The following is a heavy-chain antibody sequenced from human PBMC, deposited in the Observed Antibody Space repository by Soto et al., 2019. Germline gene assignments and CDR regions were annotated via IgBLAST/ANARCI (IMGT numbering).Heavy chain of an antibody. CDR2: IDWNSGRI. D-gene: IGHD3-3*01. V-gene: IGHV3-9*01. CDR3: AKGGNCDFWSCPGDY. CDR1: GFTFDDYA. J-gene: IGHJ4*02. Sequence: EVQLVESGGGLVQPGRSLRLSCAASGFTFDDYAMHWVRQAPGKGLEWVSGIDWNSGRINYADSVKGRFTISRDSANKSLYLQMNSVRAEDTALYYCAKGGNCDFWSCPGDYWGQGTLVTVSS.